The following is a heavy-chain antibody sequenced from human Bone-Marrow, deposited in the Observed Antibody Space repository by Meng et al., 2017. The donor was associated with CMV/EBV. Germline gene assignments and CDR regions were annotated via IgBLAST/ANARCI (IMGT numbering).Heavy chain of an antibody. J-gene: IGHJ6*02. Sequence: SETLSLTCTVSGGSISSYYWSWIRQPAGKGLEWIGRIYTSGSTNYNPSLKSRVTMSVDTSKNQFSLKLSSVTAADTAVYYCARDRAGSTSWGYYYYGMDVWGQGTTVTVSS. V-gene: IGHV4-4*07. CDR3: ARDRAGSTSWGYYYYGMDV. CDR2: IYTSGST. CDR1: GGSISSYY. D-gene: IGHD2-2*01.